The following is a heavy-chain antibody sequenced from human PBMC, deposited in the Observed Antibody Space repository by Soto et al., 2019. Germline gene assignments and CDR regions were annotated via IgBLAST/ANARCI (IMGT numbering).Heavy chain of an antibody. CDR2: INHSGGT. CDR1: GGSFSGYY. CDR3: ARNGSYYDFWSGYYFGGGMDV. D-gene: IGHD3-3*01. J-gene: IGHJ6*02. Sequence: PSETLSLTCAVYGGSFSGYYWSWIRQPPGKGLEWIGEINHSGGTNYNPSLKSRVTISVDTSKNQFSLKLSSVTAADTAVYYCARNGSYYDFWSGYYFGGGMDVWGQGTTVT. V-gene: IGHV4-34*01.